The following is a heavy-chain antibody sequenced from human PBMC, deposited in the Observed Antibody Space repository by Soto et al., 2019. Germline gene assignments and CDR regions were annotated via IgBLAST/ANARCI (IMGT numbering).Heavy chain of an antibody. CDR3: ARGWGEDSSDYFYAY. Sequence: QVQLVQSGAEVRKPGSSVKVSCKASGGTFSRHAISWVRQAPGQGLEWMGGIIPIFGTPNHAQKFQGRLTIIADEATSTGHMELSSLRSEDTAIYYCARGWGEDSSDYFYAYWGQGTLVIVSS. CDR1: GGTFSRHA. D-gene: IGHD3-22*01. J-gene: IGHJ4*02. V-gene: IGHV1-69*01. CDR2: IIPIFGTP.